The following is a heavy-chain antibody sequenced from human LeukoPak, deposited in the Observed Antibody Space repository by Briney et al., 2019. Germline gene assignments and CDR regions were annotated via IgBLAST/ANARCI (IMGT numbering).Heavy chain of an antibody. V-gene: IGHV3-53*01. CDR1: GFTVSSNY. J-gene: IGHJ4*02. D-gene: IGHD3-10*01. Sequence: GGSLRLSCAASGFTVSSNYMNWVRQAPGKGLEWVSAILGGDTTSYADSVKGRFTISRDNSKNTLYLQMNSLRAEDTAVYYCAKDLVSQRGVGSSEKVDYWGQGTLVTVSS. CDR3: AKDLVSQRGVGSSEKVDY. CDR2: ILGGDTT.